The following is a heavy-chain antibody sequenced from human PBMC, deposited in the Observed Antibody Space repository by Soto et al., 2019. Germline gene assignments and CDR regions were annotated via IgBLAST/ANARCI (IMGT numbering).Heavy chain of an antibody. CDR3: ARGFRNGYYDFWSGYWYFDP. V-gene: IGHV4-59*01. J-gene: IGHJ5*02. Sequence: SETLSLTCTVSGGSISSYYWSWIRQPPGKGLEWIGYIYCSGSTNYNPSLKSRVTISVDTSKNQFSLKLSSVTAADTAVYYCARGFRNGYYDFWSGYWYFDPWGQGTLVTVSS. D-gene: IGHD3-3*01. CDR2: IYCSGST. CDR1: GGSISSYY.